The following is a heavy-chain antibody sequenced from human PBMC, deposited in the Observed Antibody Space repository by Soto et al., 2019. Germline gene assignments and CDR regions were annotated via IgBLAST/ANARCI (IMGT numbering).Heavy chain of an antibody. Sequence: QVQLQQSGPGLVKPSQTLSLTCAISGDSVSSNSAAWNWIRQSPSRGLEWLGRTYYRSKWYNDYAVSVKSRITINPDTSKNQFSLQLNSVTPEDTAVYYCAREMGLERRLFRRPGDAFDIWGQGTMVTVSS. D-gene: IGHD1-1*01. CDR1: GDSVSSNSAA. CDR2: TYYRSKWYN. V-gene: IGHV6-1*01. CDR3: AREMGLERRLFRRPGDAFDI. J-gene: IGHJ3*02.